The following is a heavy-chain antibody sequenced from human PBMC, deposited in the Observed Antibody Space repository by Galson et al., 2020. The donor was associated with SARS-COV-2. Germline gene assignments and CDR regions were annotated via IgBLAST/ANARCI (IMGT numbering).Heavy chain of an antibody. J-gene: IGHJ6*02. CDR1: GFTVSSNY. CDR3: AIDLVVYGLDV. D-gene: IGHD2-15*01. Sequence: GESLKISCAASGFTVSSNYMSWVRQAPGKGLEWVSVIYSGGSTYYADSVKGRFTISRDNSKNTLYLQMNSLRAEDTAVYYCAIDLVVYGLDVWGQGTTVTVSS. V-gene: IGHV3-66*01. CDR2: IYSGGST.